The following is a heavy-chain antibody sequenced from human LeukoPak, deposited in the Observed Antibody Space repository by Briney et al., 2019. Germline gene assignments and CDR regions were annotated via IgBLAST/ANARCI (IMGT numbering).Heavy chain of an antibody. J-gene: IGHJ5*02. Sequence: ASVKVSCKASGYPFTGYYMHWVRQAPGQGLEWMGWINPNSGGTNYAQKFQGRVTMTRDTSISTAYMELSRLRSDDTAVYYCARGRVYSSSWFDPWGQGTLVTVSS. D-gene: IGHD6-13*01. CDR2: INPNSGGT. CDR1: GYPFTGYY. V-gene: IGHV1-2*02. CDR3: ARGRVYSSSWFDP.